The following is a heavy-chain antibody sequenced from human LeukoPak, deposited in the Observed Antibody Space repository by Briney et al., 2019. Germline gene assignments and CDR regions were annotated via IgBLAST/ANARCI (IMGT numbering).Heavy chain of an antibody. CDR1: GYTFTIYG. CDR3: ARDLRVYCSGGSCYYYYYGMDV. Sequence: ASVTVSCTASGYTFTIYGISWVRQAPGQGLEWMGWISAYNGNTNYAQKLQGGVTMTTDTSTSTAYMELRSLRSDDTAVYYCARDLRVYCSGGSCYYYYYGMDVWGQGTTVTVSS. J-gene: IGHJ6*02. CDR2: ISAYNGNT. V-gene: IGHV1-18*01. D-gene: IGHD2-15*01.